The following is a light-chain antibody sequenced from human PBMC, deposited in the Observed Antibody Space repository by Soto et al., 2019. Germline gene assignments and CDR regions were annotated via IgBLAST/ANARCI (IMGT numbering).Light chain of an antibody. CDR3: QQDYSNIVT. V-gene: IGKV1-39*01. Sequence: EIRLTQSPPSLSAAGGDRVTITCRASQSITYLNWFQKKPGKGPKLLIYGTSTLVSGVPSRFSGSGSGTDFTLTISRLQPEDSATYYCQQDYSNIVTFGGGTKVEI. J-gene: IGKJ4*01. CDR2: GTS. CDR1: QSITY.